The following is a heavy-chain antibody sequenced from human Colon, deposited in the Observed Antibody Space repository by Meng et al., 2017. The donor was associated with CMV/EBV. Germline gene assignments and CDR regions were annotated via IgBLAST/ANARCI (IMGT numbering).Heavy chain of an antibody. Sequence: SCKAPGYILNDFYIHWVRQAPGQGLEWMGRINPKRGSTDYTHNFQGRVSLTRDTSSSTVYMELSSLRSDDTAVYYCATYPGDSSPNPWGQGTLVTVSS. CDR2: INPKRGST. CDR1: GYILNDFY. J-gene: IGHJ5*02. D-gene: IGHD3-22*01. CDR3: ATYPGDSSPNP. V-gene: IGHV1-2*06.